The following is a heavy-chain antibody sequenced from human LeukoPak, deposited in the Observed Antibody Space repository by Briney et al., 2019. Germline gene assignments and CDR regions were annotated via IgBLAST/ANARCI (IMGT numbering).Heavy chain of an antibody. V-gene: IGHV3-7*01. CDR2: IRGDGSRL. J-gene: IGHJ4*02. D-gene: IGHD5-12*01. Sequence: GGSLRLSCVASGFNISPFWMTWVRQAPDKGLEWVANIRGDGSRLYYVDSVKGRFTISRDNAKNSLYLQMSNLRADDTSVYYCARDRLRLDFWGQGTLVTVSS. CDR1: GFNISPFW. CDR3: ARDRLRLDF.